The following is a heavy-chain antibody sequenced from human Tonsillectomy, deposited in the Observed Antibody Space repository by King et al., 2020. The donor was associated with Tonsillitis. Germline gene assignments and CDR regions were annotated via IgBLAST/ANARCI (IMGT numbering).Heavy chain of an antibody. V-gene: IGHV3-48*04. D-gene: IGHD2-2*01. CDR3: ARDAASIYCSSISCYVDY. Sequence: DVQLVESGGGLVQPGGSLRISCAASGFTFSTYSMNWVRQAPGKGLEWVSYISSRSNTIYYADSVKGRFTISRDNAKNSLYLQMHSLRAEDTAVYFCARDAASIYCSSISCYVDYWGQGTLVTVSS. CDR2: ISSRSNTI. J-gene: IGHJ4*02. CDR1: GFTFSTYS.